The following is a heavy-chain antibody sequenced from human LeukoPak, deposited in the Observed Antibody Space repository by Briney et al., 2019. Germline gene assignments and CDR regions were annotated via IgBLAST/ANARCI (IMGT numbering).Heavy chain of an antibody. V-gene: IGHV4-34*01. J-gene: IGHJ5*02. D-gene: IGHD1-26*01. CDR3: ARQRWSGSYH. CDR1: GGSFSGYY. Sequence: SETLSLTCAVYGGSFSGYYWSWIRQPPGKGLEWIGEINHSGSTNYNPSLKSRVTISVDTSKNQFSLKLSSVTAADTAVYYCARQRWSGSYHWGQGTLVTVSS. CDR2: INHSGST.